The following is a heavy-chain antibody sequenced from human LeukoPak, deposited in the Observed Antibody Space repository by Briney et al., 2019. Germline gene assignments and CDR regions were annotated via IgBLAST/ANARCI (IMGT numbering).Heavy chain of an antibody. V-gene: IGHV3-23*01. Sequence: GGSLRLSCAASGFTFSSYAMSWVRQAPGKGLEWVSAISGSGGSAYYADSVKGRFTISRDNSKNTLYLQMNSLRAEDTAVYYCAKAGNEYSSSGYYYMDVWGKGTTVTVSS. CDR2: ISGSGGSA. D-gene: IGHD6-6*01. J-gene: IGHJ6*03. CDR3: AKAGNEYSSSGYYYMDV. CDR1: GFTFSSYA.